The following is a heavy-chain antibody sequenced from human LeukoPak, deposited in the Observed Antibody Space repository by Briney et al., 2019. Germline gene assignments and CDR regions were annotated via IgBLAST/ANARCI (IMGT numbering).Heavy chain of an antibody. Sequence: PSETLSLTCTVSGGSISSSNYYWGWIRQPPGKGLEWIGSIYYSGSTYYNPSLKSRVTISVDTSKNQFSLKVRSVTAADTAVYYCGRPAARLSWIDPWGQGTLVTVSS. J-gene: IGHJ5*02. CDR3: GRPAARLSWIDP. V-gene: IGHV4-39*01. CDR1: GGSISSSNYY. CDR2: IYYSGST. D-gene: IGHD5-12*01.